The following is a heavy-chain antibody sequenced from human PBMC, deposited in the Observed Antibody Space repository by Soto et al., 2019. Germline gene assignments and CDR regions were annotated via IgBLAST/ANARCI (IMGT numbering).Heavy chain of an antibody. CDR3: ARQDYSNYRGGMDV. CDR1: GYSFTSHW. CDR2: IYPSDSDI. V-gene: IGHV5-51*01. J-gene: IGHJ6*02. D-gene: IGHD2-2*01. Sequence: GESLKISCKTSGYSFTSHWIAWVRQMPGKGLEWMGIIYPSDSDIRYRPSFQGQVTISVDKSISTAYLQWSSLKASDTATYYCARQDYSNYRGGMDVSGQGTTVTVSS.